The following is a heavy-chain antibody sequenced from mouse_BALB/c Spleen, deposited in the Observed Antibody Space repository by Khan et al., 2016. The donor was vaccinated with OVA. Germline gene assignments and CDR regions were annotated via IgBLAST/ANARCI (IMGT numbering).Heavy chain of an antibody. Sequence: QIQLVQSGPELKKPGETVKISCKASGYTFTDYSMHWVKQAPGKGLKWMGWINTETGEPTYADDFKGRFAFSLETFASTAYLQINNLKNEDTATYFCARSGSYDGFAYWGQGTTLTVSS. V-gene: IGHV9-2-1*01. CDR3: ARSGSYDGFAY. CDR1: GYTFTDYS. CDR2: INTETGEP. J-gene: IGHJ2*01. D-gene: IGHD2-12*01.